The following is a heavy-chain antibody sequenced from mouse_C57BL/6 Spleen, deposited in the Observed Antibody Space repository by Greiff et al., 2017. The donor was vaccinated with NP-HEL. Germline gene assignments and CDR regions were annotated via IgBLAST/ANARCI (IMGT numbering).Heavy chain of an antibody. Sequence: QVQLQQPGAELVKPGASVKLSCKASGYTFTSYWMHWVKQRPGQGLEWIGMIHPNSGSTNYNEKFKSKATLTVDKSSSTAYMQLSSLTSEDSAVYYCARETAVVYFDYWGQGTTLTVSS. D-gene: IGHD1-1*02. J-gene: IGHJ2*01. V-gene: IGHV1-64*01. CDR3: ARETAVVYFDY. CDR1: GYTFTSYW. CDR2: IHPNSGST.